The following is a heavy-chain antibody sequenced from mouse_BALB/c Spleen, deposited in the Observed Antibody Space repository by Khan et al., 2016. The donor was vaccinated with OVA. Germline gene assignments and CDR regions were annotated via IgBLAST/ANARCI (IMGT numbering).Heavy chain of an antibody. CDR3: ARESSYWYFDV. J-gene: IGHJ1*01. Sequence: QSQLVQSGPELKKPGETVKISCKASGYTFTHYRMNWMKQAPGKGVKWMGWINTYTGEPTYGDDFKGRFAYSLETSASTAYLQINNLKNEDMATYFCARESSYWYFDVWGAGTTVTVSS. CDR2: INTYTGEP. V-gene: IGHV9-1*02. CDR1: GYTFTHYR. D-gene: IGHD1-1*01.